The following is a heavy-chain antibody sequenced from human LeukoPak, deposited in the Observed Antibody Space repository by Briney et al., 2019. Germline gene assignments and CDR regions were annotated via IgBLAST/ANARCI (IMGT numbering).Heavy chain of an antibody. J-gene: IGHJ4*02. V-gene: IGHV1-2*02. CDR1: GYTFSGYY. CDR3: ARVVDILTGHDTALDY. CDR2: INPSTGGT. Sequence: ASVKVSCKASGYTFSGYYIHWVRQAPGQGLEWMGWINPSTGGTNFAQNFQGRVTMTTVTSISTAYMELSRLRSDDAAVYYCARVVDILTGHDTALDYWGQGTLVTVSS. D-gene: IGHD3-9*01.